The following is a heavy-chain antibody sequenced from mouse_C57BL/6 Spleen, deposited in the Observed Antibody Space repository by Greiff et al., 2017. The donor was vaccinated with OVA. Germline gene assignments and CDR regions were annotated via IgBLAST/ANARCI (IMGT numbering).Heavy chain of an antibody. Sequence: SGPELVKPGASVKMSCKASGYTFTDYNMHWVKQSHGKSLEWIGYINPNNGGTSYNQKFKGKATLTVNKSSSTAYMELRSLTSEDSAVYYCARPIYYGNYDAMDYWGQGTSVTVSS. D-gene: IGHD2-1*01. CDR3: ARPIYYGNYDAMDY. J-gene: IGHJ4*01. CDR1: GYTFTDYN. CDR2: INPNNGGT. V-gene: IGHV1-22*01.